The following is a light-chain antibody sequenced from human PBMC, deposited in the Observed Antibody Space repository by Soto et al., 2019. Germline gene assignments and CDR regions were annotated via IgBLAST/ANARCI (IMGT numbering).Light chain of an antibody. CDR1: QSLSSNY. V-gene: IGKV3-20*01. J-gene: IGKJ2*01. CDR3: QQYNNWPPYT. Sequence: EIVLTQSPGTLSLSPGERATLSCRASQSLSSNYLAWHQRKPGQAPRLLMFGAFSRASGIPDRFSGSGSGTDFTLTINRVEPEDSAVYYCQQYNNWPPYTFGQGTKLEIK. CDR2: GAF.